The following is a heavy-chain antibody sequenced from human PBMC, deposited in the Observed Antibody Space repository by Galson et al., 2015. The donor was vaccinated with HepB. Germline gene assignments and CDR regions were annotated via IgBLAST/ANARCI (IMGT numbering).Heavy chain of an antibody. D-gene: IGHD6-13*01. Sequence: LSLTCAVYGGSFSGYYWSWIRQPPGKGLEWIGEINHSGSTNYNPSLKSRVTISVDTSKNQFSLKLSSVTAADTAVYYCARGRRGQAAGFYFDYWGQGTLVTVSS. V-gene: IGHV4-34*01. CDR3: ARGRRGQAAGFYFDY. CDR1: GGSFSGYY. J-gene: IGHJ4*02. CDR2: INHSGST.